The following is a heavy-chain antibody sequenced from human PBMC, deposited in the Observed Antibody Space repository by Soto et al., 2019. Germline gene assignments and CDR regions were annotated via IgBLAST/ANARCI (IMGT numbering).Heavy chain of an antibody. D-gene: IGHD3-22*01. CDR3: ARVPQYYYDSSGYYWYFDL. J-gene: IGHJ2*01. CDR2: IYYSGST. Sequence: QVQLQESGPGLVKPSETLSLTRTVSGGSISSYYWSWIRQPPGKGLEWIGYIYYSGSTNYNPSLKSRVTISVDTSKNQFSLKLSSVTAADTAVYYCARVPQYYYDSSGYYWYFDLWGRGTLVTVSS. V-gene: IGHV4-59*01. CDR1: GGSISSYY.